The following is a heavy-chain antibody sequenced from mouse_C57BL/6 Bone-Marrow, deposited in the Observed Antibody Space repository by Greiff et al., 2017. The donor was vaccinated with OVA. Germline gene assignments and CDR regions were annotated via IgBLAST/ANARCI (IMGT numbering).Heavy chain of an antibody. CDR2: IHPNSGST. Sequence: QVQLQQPGAELVKPGASVKLSCKASGYTFTSYWMHWVKQRPGQGLAWIGMIHPNSGSTNYNEKFKSKATLTVDKSSSTAYMQLSSLTSEDSAVYYCARLYGSSYDYAMDDWGQGTSVTVSS. J-gene: IGHJ4*01. CDR1: GYTFTSYW. D-gene: IGHD1-1*01. V-gene: IGHV1-64*01. CDR3: ARLYGSSYDYAMDD.